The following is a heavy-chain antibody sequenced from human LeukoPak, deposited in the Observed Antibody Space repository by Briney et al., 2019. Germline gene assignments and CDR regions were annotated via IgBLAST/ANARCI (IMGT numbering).Heavy chain of an antibody. Sequence: KPSETLSLTCAIYGGSFSGNYWSWIRQPPGKGLEWIGEINHSGSTNYNPSLKSRVTISVDTSKNQFSLKLSSVTAADTAVYYCARLFWPISWAGGIYFDYWGQGTLVTVSS. CDR3: ARLFWPISWAGGIYFDY. V-gene: IGHV4-34*01. J-gene: IGHJ4*02. CDR2: INHSGST. CDR1: GGSFSGNY. D-gene: IGHD3-16*01.